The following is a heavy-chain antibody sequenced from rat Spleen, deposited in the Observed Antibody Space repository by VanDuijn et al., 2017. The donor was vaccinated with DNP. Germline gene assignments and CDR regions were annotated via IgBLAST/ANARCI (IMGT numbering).Heavy chain of an antibody. CDR2: ISTVGDNG. D-gene: IGHD1-6*01. Sequence: EVQLVESGGGLVQPGRSLKLSCAASGFTFSDYNMAWVRQTPTKGLEWVASISTVGDNGVYRDSVQGRFTISRDTAKSTLYLHMDSLRYEDTATYYWASSILRGYWGQGVTVTVSS. CDR3: ASSILRGY. CDR1: GFTFSDYN. V-gene: IGHV5-25*01. J-gene: IGHJ2*01.